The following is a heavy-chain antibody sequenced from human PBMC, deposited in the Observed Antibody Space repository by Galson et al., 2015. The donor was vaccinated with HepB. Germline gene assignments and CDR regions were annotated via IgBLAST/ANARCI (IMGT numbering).Heavy chain of an antibody. V-gene: IGHV3-23*01. CDR3: AKTTYGGSGKPYYFDS. Sequence: SLILSCAASGFTFNKFAMTWVRQAPQAPVEGLGRVSSISSDAVNRYYTYSLEGRFTIPSDNSNCTLYLQMHSLRAEDKAVYYCAKTTYGGSGKPYYFDSWGQGTLATVSS. J-gene: IGHJ4*02. CDR1: GFTFNKFA. CDR2: ISSDAVNR. D-gene: IGHD4-23*01.